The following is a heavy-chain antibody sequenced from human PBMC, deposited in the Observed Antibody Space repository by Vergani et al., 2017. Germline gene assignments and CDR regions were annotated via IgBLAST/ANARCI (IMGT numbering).Heavy chain of an antibody. V-gene: IGHV1-46*03. J-gene: IGHJ4*02. CDR3: AIGDYVILTGYRY. CDR2: INPSGGHT. D-gene: IGHD3-9*01. CDR1: GYTFSNYY. Sequence: QVQVVQSGAEVKKSGASVKVSCKTSGYTFSNYYMHWVRQAPGQGLEWMGIINPSGGHTNYSQKFQGIVTMTRDTSTSTVYMELSSLRSEDTAIYYCAIGDYVILTGYRYWGQGTLVTVSA.